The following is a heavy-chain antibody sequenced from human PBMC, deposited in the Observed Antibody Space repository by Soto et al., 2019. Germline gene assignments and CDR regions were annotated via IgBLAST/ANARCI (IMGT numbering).Heavy chain of an antibody. CDR2: FFSSDNN. V-gene: IGHV4-61*01. D-gene: IGHD3-10*01. Sequence: SETLSLTCTVSGVSVNSGSYYWTWIRQPPGKGLEWIGHFFSSDNNKYNPSLKSRLTVSIDTPKNQFSLRLNSVTAADTAVYFFARPYGSCIDSWGQGTPVTVSA. CDR1: GVSVNSGSYY. J-gene: IGHJ4*02. CDR3: ARPYGSCIDS.